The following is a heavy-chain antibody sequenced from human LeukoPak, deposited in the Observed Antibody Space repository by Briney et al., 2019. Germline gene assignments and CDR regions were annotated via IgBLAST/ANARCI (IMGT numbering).Heavy chain of an antibody. CDR2: IGTAGDT. CDR1: GFTFSSYD. D-gene: IGHD4-23*01. V-gene: IGHV3-13*01. J-gene: IGHJ3*02. Sequence: PGGSPRVSSAASGFTFSSYDMHSVRQATGKGLEWVSAIGTAGDTYYPGSVKGRFTISTENAKNSLYLQMTSLRAVDTAVYYCARTLLLDGGAFDIWGQGTMVTVSS. CDR3: ARTLLLDGGAFDI.